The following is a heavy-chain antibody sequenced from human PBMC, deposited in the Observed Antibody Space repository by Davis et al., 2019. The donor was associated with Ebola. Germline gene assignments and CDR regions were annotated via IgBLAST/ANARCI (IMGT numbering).Heavy chain of an antibody. D-gene: IGHD1-7*01. Sequence: GGSLRLSCAASGFTFNNAWMTWVRQAPGRGLEWVGRIKNKADAETTDYAAPVKGRFTISRDDSKQMVYLQMNILKIEDTAVYYCTSDGNWNYALDFWGQGNLVTVSS. CDR1: GFTFNNAW. V-gene: IGHV3-15*01. J-gene: IGHJ4*02. CDR2: IKNKADAETT. CDR3: TSDGNWNYALDF.